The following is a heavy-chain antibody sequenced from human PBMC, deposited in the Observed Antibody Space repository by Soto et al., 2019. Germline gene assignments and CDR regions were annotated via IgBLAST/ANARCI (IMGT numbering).Heavy chain of an antibody. J-gene: IGHJ4*02. V-gene: IGHV3-74*01. CDR3: ARDNKWSLDY. Sequence: QAGGSLRLSCAASGFTFSAHWMHWVRQAPGKGLVWVSHIKTDGSITRDADSVKGRFTISRDNARNTLYLQMNSLRAEDTAVYYCARDNKWSLDYWGQGTLVTVSS. CDR1: GFTFSAHW. D-gene: IGHD2-15*01. CDR2: IKTDGSIT.